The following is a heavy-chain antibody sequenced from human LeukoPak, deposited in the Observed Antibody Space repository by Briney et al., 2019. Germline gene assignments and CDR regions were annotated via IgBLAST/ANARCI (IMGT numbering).Heavy chain of an antibody. CDR2: MNPNSGNT. V-gene: IGHV1-8*01. CDR1: GYTFTSYD. D-gene: IGHD2-2*01. J-gene: IGHJ6*02. CDR3: VRVVPAATYYYYYGMDV. Sequence: ASVKVSCKASGYTFTSYDINWVRQATGQGLEWMGWMNPNSGNTGYARKFQGRVTMTRNTSISTAYMELSSLRSEDTAVYYCVRVVPAATYYYYYGMDVWGQGTTVTVSS.